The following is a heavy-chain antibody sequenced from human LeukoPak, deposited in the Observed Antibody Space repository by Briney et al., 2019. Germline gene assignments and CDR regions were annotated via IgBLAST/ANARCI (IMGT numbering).Heavy chain of an antibody. CDR1: GFTFSNYW. V-gene: IGHV3-7*01. Sequence: PGRSLRLSCAASGFTFSNYWMSWVRQAPGKGPEWVANIKQDRSEEYYVDSVKGRFTISRDNAKNSLYLQMNSLRAEDTAVYYCARDQGGYGYYYMDVWGKGTTVTVSS. J-gene: IGHJ6*03. CDR2: IKQDRSEE. CDR3: ARDQGGYGYYYMDV. D-gene: IGHD5-18*01.